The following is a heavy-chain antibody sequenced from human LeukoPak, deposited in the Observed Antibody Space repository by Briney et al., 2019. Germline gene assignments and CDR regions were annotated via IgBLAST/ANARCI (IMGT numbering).Heavy chain of an antibody. J-gene: IGHJ4*02. CDR2: IYSGGST. D-gene: IGHD3-10*01. CDR1: GFTVSSNY. V-gene: IGHV3-53*01. CDR3: ARGTMVRGVIIRRFDYFDY. Sequence: RSGGSLRLSCAASGFTVSSNYMSWVRQAPGKGLEWVSVIYSGGSTYYADSVKGRFTISRDNSKNTLYLQMNSLRAEDTAVYYCARGTMVRGVIIRRFDYFDYWGQGTLVTVSS.